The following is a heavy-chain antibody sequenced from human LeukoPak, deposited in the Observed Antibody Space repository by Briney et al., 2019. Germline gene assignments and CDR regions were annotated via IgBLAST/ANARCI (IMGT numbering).Heavy chain of an antibody. Sequence: SETLSLTCAVYGGSFSGYYWSWIRQPPGKGLEWIGEINHSGSTNYNPSLKSRVTISVDTPKNQFSLKLSSVTAADTAVYYCARGRSAPPIYYYYYYMDVWGKGTTVTVSS. V-gene: IGHV4-34*01. CDR3: ARGRSAPPIYYYYYYMDV. J-gene: IGHJ6*03. CDR1: GGSFSGYY. CDR2: INHSGST.